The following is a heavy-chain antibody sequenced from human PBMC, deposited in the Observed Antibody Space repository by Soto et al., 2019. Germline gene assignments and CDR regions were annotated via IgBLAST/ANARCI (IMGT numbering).Heavy chain of an antibody. CDR1: GFTFSGSA. CDR2: IRSKANSYAT. J-gene: IGHJ4*02. CDR3: TVFISATAENLVAY. V-gene: IGHV3-73*01. Sequence: EVQLVESGGGLVQPGGSLKLSCAASGFTFSGSAMHWVRQASGKGLEWVGRIRSKANSYATAYAASVTGRFTISRDDSKNTAYLQMNSLKTEDTVVYYCTVFISATAENLVAYWGQGTLVTVSS. D-gene: IGHD6-13*01.